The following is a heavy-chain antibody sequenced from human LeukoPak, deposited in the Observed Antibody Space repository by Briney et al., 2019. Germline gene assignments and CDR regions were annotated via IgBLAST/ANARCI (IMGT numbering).Heavy chain of an antibody. CDR2: ISNDGSNK. CDR1: GFTFSSYG. J-gene: IGHJ4*02. V-gene: IGHV3-30*18. D-gene: IGHD2-2*01. CDR3: TNSLYCASTTCPFDY. Sequence: PGGSLRLSCAASGFTFSSYGMHWVRQAPGKGLEWVAVISNDGSNKYYADSVKGRFTISRDNSKNTLFLQMNSLRAEDTAVYYCTNSLYCASTTCPFDYWGQGTLVTVSS.